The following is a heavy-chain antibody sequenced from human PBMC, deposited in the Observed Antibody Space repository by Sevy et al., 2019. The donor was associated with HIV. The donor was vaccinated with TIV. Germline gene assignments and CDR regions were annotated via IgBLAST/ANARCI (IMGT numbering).Heavy chain of an antibody. Sequence: SETLSLTCTVSGASITSSLYYWSWIRQPAGKGPEWIGRIYVSESTNYYPSLKSRVSMSIDSSKNQFSLKLSSVTAADTAVYYCAREFTGTTTDWFDPWGQGTLVTVSS. CDR3: AREFTGTTTDWFDP. J-gene: IGHJ5*02. D-gene: IGHD3-10*01. V-gene: IGHV4-61*02. CDR1: GASITSSLYY. CDR2: IYVSEST.